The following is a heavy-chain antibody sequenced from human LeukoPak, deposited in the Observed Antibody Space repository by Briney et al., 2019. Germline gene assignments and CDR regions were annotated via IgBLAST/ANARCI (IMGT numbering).Heavy chain of an antibody. Sequence: SETLSLTCTVSGGSISSSNYYWGWIRQPPGKGLEWIGSIYYSGSTYYNPSLQSRVTISVDTSKNQFSLKLSSVTAADTAVYYCARRRSAIVVVPAAGRWFDPWGQGTLVTVSS. V-gene: IGHV4-39*07. CDR1: GGSISSSNYY. J-gene: IGHJ5*02. CDR3: ARRRSAIVVVPAAGRWFDP. CDR2: IYYSGST. D-gene: IGHD2-2*01.